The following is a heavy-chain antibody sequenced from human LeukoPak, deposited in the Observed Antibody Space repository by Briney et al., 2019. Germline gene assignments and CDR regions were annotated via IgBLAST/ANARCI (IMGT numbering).Heavy chain of an antibody. CDR3: ARGSDYYGSGSYDY. CDR2: ISAYNGNT. D-gene: IGHD3-10*01. Sequence: VASVKVSCKASGYTFTSYGISWVRQAPGQGLEWMGWISAYNGNTNYAQKLQGRVTMTTDTSTSTAYMELRSLRSDDTAVYYCARGSDYYGSGSYDYWGQGTLVTVSS. V-gene: IGHV1-18*01. CDR1: GYTFTSYG. J-gene: IGHJ4*02.